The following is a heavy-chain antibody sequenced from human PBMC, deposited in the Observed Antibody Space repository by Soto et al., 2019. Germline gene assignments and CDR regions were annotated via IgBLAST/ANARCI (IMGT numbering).Heavy chain of an antibody. Sequence: PGESLKISWQGSGYSFTSYWIGWVRQMAGKDLEWMGIIYPGDTDTRYSQSFQSQVTISADKSLRTAYLQWTSLKASDTALYYCARTRSFTLGFYYDGMDVWGQGTTVTVS. CDR3: ARTRSFTLGFYYDGMDV. CDR1: GYSFTSYW. D-gene: IGHD6-6*01. V-gene: IGHV5-51*01. J-gene: IGHJ6*02. CDR2: IYPGDTDT.